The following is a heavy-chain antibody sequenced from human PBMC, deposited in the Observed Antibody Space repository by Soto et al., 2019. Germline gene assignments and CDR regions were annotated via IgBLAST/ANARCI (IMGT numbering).Heavy chain of an antibody. D-gene: IGHD1-1*01. Sequence: EVQLVESGGGLVQPGGSLRLSCAASGFTVSNNYMRLVRQAPGKGLEWVSLIYSGGATYYADSVKGRFTIPRDNSKNTLYLQMNSLRAEDTAVYYCARDGTYNWVGGQGILVTVSS. J-gene: IGHJ4*02. CDR3: ARDGTYNWV. CDR1: GFTVSNNY. CDR2: IYSGGAT. V-gene: IGHV3-66*01.